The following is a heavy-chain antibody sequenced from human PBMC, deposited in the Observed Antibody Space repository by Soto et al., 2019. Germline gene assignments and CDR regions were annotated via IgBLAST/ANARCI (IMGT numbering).Heavy chain of an antibody. J-gene: IGHJ4*02. V-gene: IGHV1-2*04. CDR1: GYTFTGYY. CDR3: ARAFGGGFWSCYDFVY. Sequence: ASVKVSCKASGYTFTGYYMPWVRQAPRPGLERMGSINPNSDGTNYAQKFQGWVTMTRDTSISIAYMELSRLRSDDTAVYYCARAFGGGFWSCYDFVYWGQGTLSTVSS. D-gene: IGHD3-3*01. CDR2: INPNSDGT.